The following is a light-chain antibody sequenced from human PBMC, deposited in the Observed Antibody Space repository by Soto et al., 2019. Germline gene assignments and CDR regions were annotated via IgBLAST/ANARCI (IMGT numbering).Light chain of an antibody. CDR1: SSDVGGYNY. Sequence: QSGLTQPASVSGSPGQSITISCTGTSSDVGGYNYVSWYQQHPGKAPKLMIYEVNNRPSGVSYRFSGSKSGNTASLTISGLQAEDEADYYCRSFTTTSTYVFGTGTKLTVL. CDR3: RSFTTTSTYV. CDR2: EVN. J-gene: IGLJ1*01. V-gene: IGLV2-14*01.